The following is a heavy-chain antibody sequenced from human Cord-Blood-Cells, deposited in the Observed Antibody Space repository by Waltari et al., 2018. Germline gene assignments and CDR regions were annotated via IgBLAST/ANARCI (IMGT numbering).Heavy chain of an antibody. CDR3: AVRDSSGYYYFDY. J-gene: IGHJ4*02. D-gene: IGHD3-22*01. CDR1: GGSISSSNW. Sequence: QVQLQESGPGLVKPSGTLSLTCAVSGGSISSSNWWSWVCQPPGKGLEWIGKIYHSGSTNYNPSLKSRVTISVDKSKNQFSLKLSSVTAADTAVYYCAVRDSSGYYYFDYWGQGTLVTVSS. V-gene: IGHV4-4*02. CDR2: IYHSGST.